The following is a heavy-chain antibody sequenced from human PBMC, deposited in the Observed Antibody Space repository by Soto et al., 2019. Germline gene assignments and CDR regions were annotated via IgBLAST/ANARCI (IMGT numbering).Heavy chain of an antibody. D-gene: IGHD6-13*01. J-gene: IGHJ6*02. Sequence: SETLSLTCAVSGGSISSGGYSWSWIRQPPGKGLEWIGYIYRSGSTYYNPSLKSRVTISVDRSKNQFSLKLSSVTAADTAVYYCATRGTAAADRYYYYGMDVWGQGTTVTVSS. CDR3: ATRGTAAADRYYYYGMDV. CDR2: IYRSGST. CDR1: GGSISSGGYS. V-gene: IGHV4-30-2*01.